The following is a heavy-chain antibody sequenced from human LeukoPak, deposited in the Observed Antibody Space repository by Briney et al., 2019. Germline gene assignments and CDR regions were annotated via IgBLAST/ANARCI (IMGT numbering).Heavy chain of an antibody. CDR1: GFTFSSYE. CDR2: ISSSGSTI. J-gene: IGHJ4*02. Sequence: GGSLRLSCAASGFTFSSYEMNWVRQAPGKGLEWVSYISSSGSTIYYADSVKGRFTISRDNAKNSLYLQMNSLRAEDTAVYYCARIGYYYDSSDYWGQGTLVTVSS. D-gene: IGHD3-22*01. CDR3: ARIGYYYDSSDY. V-gene: IGHV3-48*03.